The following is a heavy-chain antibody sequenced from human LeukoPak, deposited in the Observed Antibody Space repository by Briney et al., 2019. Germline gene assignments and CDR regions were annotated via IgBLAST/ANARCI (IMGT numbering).Heavy chain of an antibody. Sequence: PGGSLRLSCAASGFTFRSCEMNWVRQAPGKGLEWVSYISSSGSTIYYADSVKGRFTISRDNAKNSLYLQMNSLRAEDTAVYYCARGAPYCGGDCFDYWGQGTLVTVSS. CDR1: GFTFRSCE. D-gene: IGHD2-21*01. V-gene: IGHV3-48*03. J-gene: IGHJ4*02. CDR2: ISSSGSTI. CDR3: ARGAPYCGGDCFDY.